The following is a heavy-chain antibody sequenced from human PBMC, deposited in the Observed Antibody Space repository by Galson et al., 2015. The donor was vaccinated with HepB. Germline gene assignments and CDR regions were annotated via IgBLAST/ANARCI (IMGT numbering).Heavy chain of an antibody. CDR1: GFTFSSYS. CDR2: ISSSSSTI. Sequence: SLRLSCAASGFTFSSYSMNWVRQAPGKGLEWVSYISSSSSTIYYAVSVKGRFTISRDNAKNSLYLQMNSLRDEDTAVYYCARDGYCSSTSCRGMDYWGQGTLVTVSS. J-gene: IGHJ4*02. V-gene: IGHV3-48*02. CDR3: ARDGYCSSTSCRGMDY. D-gene: IGHD2-2*03.